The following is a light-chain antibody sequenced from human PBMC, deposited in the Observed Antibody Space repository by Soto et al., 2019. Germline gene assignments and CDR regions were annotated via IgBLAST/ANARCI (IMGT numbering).Light chain of an antibody. Sequence: DIVMTQSPDSLAVSLGERATINCKSSQRVFYSSNSKNYLAWYQQKPGQPPKLLMYWTSARESGVHDRFSGSGSGTDFNLTISTLQAEDVAVYYCQQYFSSPPTFGGGTKVEIK. J-gene: IGKJ4*01. CDR3: QQYFSSPPT. CDR2: WTS. V-gene: IGKV4-1*01. CDR1: QRVFYSSNSKNY.